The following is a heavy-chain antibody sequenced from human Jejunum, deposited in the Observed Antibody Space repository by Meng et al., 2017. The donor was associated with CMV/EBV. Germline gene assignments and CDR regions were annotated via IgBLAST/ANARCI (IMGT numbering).Heavy chain of an antibody. J-gene: IGHJ4*02. CDR3: ARHEVVGTAIFDY. CDR2: IYSSGTT. V-gene: IGHV4-4*07. D-gene: IGHD6-19*01. CDR1: GGSTSNYY. Sequence: QGQRQESGPGLVKPSETLSLTCTVSGGSTSNYYWSWIRQPAGKGLEYIGRIYSSGTTKYTPSLNSRVTMSVDTSKNQFSLKVRSVTAADTAVYLCARHEVVGTAIFDYWGQGTLVTVSS.